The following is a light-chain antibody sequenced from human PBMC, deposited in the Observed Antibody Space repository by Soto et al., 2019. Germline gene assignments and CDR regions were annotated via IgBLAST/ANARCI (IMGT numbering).Light chain of an antibody. CDR1: SSDVGKYKF. CDR3: CSYAGSNTYV. Sequence: QSVLTQPASVSGSPGQSISISCTGTSSDVGKYKFVSWYQQNPGKAPKVMIYEGSKRPSGVSNRFSGSKSGNTASLTISGLQAEDEADYYCCSYAGSNTYVFGTGTKVTVL. CDR2: EGS. J-gene: IGLJ1*01. V-gene: IGLV2-23*01.